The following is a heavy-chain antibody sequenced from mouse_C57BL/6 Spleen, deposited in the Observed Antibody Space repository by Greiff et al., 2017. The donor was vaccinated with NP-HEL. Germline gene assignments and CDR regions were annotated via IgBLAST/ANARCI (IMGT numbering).Heavy chain of an antibody. CDR2: IWRDGST. CDR3: ARQELRGGWFAY. J-gene: IGHJ3*01. V-gene: IGHV2-6-1*01. D-gene: IGHD1-1*01. Sequence: QVQLQQSGPGLVAPSQSLSITCTVSGFSLTSYGVHWVRQPPGKGLEWLVVIWRDGSTTYNSALKSRLSISKDNSKSQVFLKMNSLQTDDTAMYDCARQELRGGWFAYWGQGTLVTVSA. CDR1: GFSLTSYG.